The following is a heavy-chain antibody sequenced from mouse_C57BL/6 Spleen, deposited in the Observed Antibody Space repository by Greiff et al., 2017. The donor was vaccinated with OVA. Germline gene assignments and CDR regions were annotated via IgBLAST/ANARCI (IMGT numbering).Heavy chain of an antibody. D-gene: IGHD3-3*01. V-gene: IGHV1-66*01. CDR1: GYSFTSYY. Sequence: VQLQQSGPELVKPGASVKISCKASGYSFTSYYIHWVKQRPGQGLEWIGWIYPGSGNTKYNEKFKGKATLTADTSSSTAYMQLSSLTSEDSAVYYCARDGDGAWFAYWGQGTLVTVSA. CDR3: ARDGDGAWFAY. CDR2: IYPGSGNT. J-gene: IGHJ3*01.